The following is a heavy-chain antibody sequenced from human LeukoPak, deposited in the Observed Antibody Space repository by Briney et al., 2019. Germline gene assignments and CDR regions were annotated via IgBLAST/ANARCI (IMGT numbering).Heavy chain of an antibody. CDR1: GFTFSGSA. CDR2: IRSKANSYAT. J-gene: IGHJ4*02. D-gene: IGHD4-11*01. Sequence: PGGSLRLSCAASGFTFSGSAMHWVRQASGKGLEWVGRIRSKANSYATAYAASVNGRFTISRDDSKNTAYLQMSSLKTEDTAVYYCTSGATVTTDAYFDYWGQGTLVTVSS. CDR3: TSGATVTTDAYFDY. V-gene: IGHV3-73*01.